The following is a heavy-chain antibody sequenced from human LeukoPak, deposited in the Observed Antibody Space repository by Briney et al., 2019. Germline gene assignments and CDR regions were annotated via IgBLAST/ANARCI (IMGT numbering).Heavy chain of an antibody. CDR2: ISSSGSTI. Sequence: GGSLRLSCAASGFTFSSYEMNWVRQAPGKGLEWVSYISSSGSTIYYADSMKGRFTISRDNAKISLYLQMNSLRAEDTAVYYCARDRIHYDSSGDYYYYGMDVWGQGTTVTVSS. D-gene: IGHD3-22*01. CDR3: ARDRIHYDSSGDYYYYGMDV. J-gene: IGHJ6*02. V-gene: IGHV3-48*03. CDR1: GFTFSSYE.